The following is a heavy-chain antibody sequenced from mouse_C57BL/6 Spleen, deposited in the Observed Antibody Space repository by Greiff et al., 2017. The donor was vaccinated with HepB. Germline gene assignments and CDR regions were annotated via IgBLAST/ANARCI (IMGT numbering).Heavy chain of an antibody. CDR3: ARHEERSYAMDY. CDR1: GYTFTEYT. J-gene: IGHJ4*01. CDR2: FYPGSGSI. V-gene: IGHV1-62-2*01. Sequence: QVQLKESGAELVKPGASVKLSCKASGYTFTEYTIHWVEQRSGQGLEWIGWFYPGSGSIKYNEKFKDKATLTADKSSSTVYMELSRLTSEDSAVYFCARHEERSYAMDYWGQGTSVTVSS.